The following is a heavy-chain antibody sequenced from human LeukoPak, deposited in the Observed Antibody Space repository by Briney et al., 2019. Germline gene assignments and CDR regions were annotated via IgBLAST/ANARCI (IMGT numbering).Heavy chain of an antibody. V-gene: IGHV4-34*01. CDR2: ISHSGNA. Sequence: SETLSLTCAVYGASFSDYYWWSWIRQPPGKGLEWIGEISHSGNAKYAPSLKSRVTISLDTSKNQFSLKVNSPTAADTAVYYCARVPAVDGNYYYYYGLDVWGQGTTVTVSS. CDR1: GASFSDYY. CDR3: ARVPAVDGNYYYYYGLDV. J-gene: IGHJ6*02. D-gene: IGHD2-2*01.